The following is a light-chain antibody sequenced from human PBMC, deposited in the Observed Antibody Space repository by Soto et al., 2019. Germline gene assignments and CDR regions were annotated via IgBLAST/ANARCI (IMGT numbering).Light chain of an antibody. CDR2: EVS. V-gene: IGLV2-8*01. CDR3: TSYAGTYSFFYV. J-gene: IGLJ1*01. Sequence: LTQPPSASGAPGQSVTISCTGTSSDVGAYNYVSWYQQLPGKAPKLIIYEVSKRPSGVPDRFSGSKSGNTASLTVSGLQAEDEADYYCTSYAGTYSFFYVFGTGTKVTVL. CDR1: SSDVGAYNY.